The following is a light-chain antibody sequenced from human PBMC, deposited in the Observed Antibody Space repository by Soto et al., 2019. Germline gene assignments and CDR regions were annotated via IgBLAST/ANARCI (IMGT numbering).Light chain of an antibody. CDR1: TGAVTSGHY. J-gene: IGLJ2*01. Sequence: VVTQEPSLTVSPGETITLTCGSRTGAVTSGHYPYWFQQKPGQAPRTLIYDTSNKHSWTPARFSGSLLGGKAALTLSGAQPEDEAEYYCLLFYGGTVVFGGGTQLTVL. CDR3: LLFYGGTVV. CDR2: DTS. V-gene: IGLV7-46*01.